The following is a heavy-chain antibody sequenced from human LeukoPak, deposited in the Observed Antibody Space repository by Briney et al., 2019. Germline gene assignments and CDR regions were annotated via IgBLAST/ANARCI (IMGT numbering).Heavy chain of an antibody. CDR2: IYYSGST. J-gene: IGHJ6*03. V-gene: IGHV4-59*01. CDR3: ARVASYSSSWPYYYYYYMDV. D-gene: IGHD6-13*01. Sequence: PSETLSLTCTVSGGSISSYYWSWIRQPPGKGLEWIGYIYYSGSTNYNPSLKSRVTISVDTSKNQFSLKLSSVTAADTAVYYCARVASYSSSWPYYYYYYMDVWGKGTTVTVSS. CDR1: GGSISSYY.